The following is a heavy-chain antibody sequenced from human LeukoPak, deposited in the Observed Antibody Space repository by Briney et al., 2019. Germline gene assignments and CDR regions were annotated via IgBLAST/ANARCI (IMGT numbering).Heavy chain of an antibody. CDR1: GFTFSSYG. CDR3: ASDVGSSSSWYGRGYFDY. J-gene: IGHJ4*02. CDR2: IRYDGSNK. V-gene: IGHV3-30*02. Sequence: PGGSLRLSCAASGFTFSSYGMHWVRQAPGKGLEWVAFIRYDGSNKYYADSVKGRFTISRDNSKNTLYLQMNSLRAEDTAVYYCASDVGSSSSWYGRGYFDYWGQGTLVTVSS. D-gene: IGHD6-13*01.